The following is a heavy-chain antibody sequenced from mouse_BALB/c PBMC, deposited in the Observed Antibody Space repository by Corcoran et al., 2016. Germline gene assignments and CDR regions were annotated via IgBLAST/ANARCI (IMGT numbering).Heavy chain of an antibody. CDR1: GFNIKDTY. CDR2: IDPANGNT. J-gene: IGHJ1*01. V-gene: IGHV14-3*02. Sequence: EVQLLQSGAELVKPGASVKLSCTASGFNIKDTYMHWVKQRPEQGLEWIGRIDPANGNTKYDPKFQGKATLTADTSSNTAYLQLSSLTSEDTAVCYCDNGGWSFDGWSAGTTVTVSS. CDR3: DNGGWSFDG.